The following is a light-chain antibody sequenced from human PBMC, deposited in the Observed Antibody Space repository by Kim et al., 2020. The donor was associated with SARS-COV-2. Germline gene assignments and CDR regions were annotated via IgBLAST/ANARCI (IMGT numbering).Light chain of an antibody. J-gene: IGKJ5*01. CDR1: QGIRTY. CDR3: QQGNGFPIT. CDR2: DAS. Sequence: DIQMTQSPSSVSASVGDRVTITCRASQGIRTYLAWYQQKPGKTPNLLIYDASTLQSGVPSRFSGSGSGTDFTLTISSLQPEDFATYFCQQGNGFPITFGQGTRLEIK. V-gene: IGKV1D-12*01.